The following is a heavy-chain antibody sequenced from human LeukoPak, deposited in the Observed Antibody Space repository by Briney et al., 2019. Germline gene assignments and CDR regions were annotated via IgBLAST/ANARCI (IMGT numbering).Heavy chain of an antibody. CDR3: AREGALVVVAATSWKLTGFDP. CDR1: GGTFSSYA. D-gene: IGHD2-15*01. CDR2: IIPIFGIA. J-gene: IGHJ5*02. Sequence: SVKVSCKASGGTFSSYAISWVRQAPGQGLEWMGRIIPIFGIANYAQKFQGRVTITADKSTSTAYMELSSLRSDDTAVYYCAREGALVVVAATSWKLTGFDPWGQGTLVTVSS. V-gene: IGHV1-69*04.